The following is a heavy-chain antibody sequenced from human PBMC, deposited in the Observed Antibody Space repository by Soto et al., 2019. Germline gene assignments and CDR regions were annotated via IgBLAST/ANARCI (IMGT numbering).Heavy chain of an antibody. CDR2: IYPGDSDT. Sequence: GESLNLSCKGSGYSFTSYVIGWVRQMPGKGLEWMGIIYPGDSDTRYSPSFQGQVTISADKSISTAYLQWSSLKASDTAMYYCARLKGVKYSSGWYGMDVWGQGTTVNVSS. J-gene: IGHJ6*02. CDR3: ARLKGVKYSSGWYGMDV. V-gene: IGHV5-51*01. D-gene: IGHD6-19*01. CDR1: GYSFTSYV.